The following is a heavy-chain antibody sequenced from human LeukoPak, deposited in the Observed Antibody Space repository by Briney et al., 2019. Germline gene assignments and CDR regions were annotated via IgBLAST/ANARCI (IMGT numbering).Heavy chain of an antibody. Sequence: ASVKVSCKASGYTFTSYYMHWVRQASGQGLEWMGIINPSGGSTSYAQKFQGRVTMTRDTSTSTVYMELSSLRSEDTAVYYCARVSLRYQLLPSDAFDIWGQGTMVTVSS. CDR3: ARVSLRYQLLPSDAFDI. CDR1: GYTFTSYY. CDR2: INPSGGST. J-gene: IGHJ3*02. V-gene: IGHV1-46*01. D-gene: IGHD2-2*01.